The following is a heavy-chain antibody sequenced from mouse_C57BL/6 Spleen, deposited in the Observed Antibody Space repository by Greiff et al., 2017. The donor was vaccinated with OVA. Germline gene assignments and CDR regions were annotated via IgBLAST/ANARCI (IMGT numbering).Heavy chain of an antibody. CDR3: ARNDGYFFAY. CDR1: GYTFTSYW. J-gene: IGHJ3*01. D-gene: IGHD2-3*01. V-gene: IGHV1-69*01. Sequence: QVQLQQPGAELVMPGASVKLSCKASGYTFTSYWMHWVKQRPGQGLEWIGEIDPSDSYTNYNQKFKGKSTLTVDKSSSTAYMQLSSLTSEDSAVYYCARNDGYFFAYWGQGTLVTVSA. CDR2: IDPSDSYT.